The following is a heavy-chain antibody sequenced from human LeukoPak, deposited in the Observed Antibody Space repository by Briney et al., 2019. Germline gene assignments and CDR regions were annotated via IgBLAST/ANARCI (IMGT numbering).Heavy chain of an antibody. V-gene: IGHV3-7*01. CDR2: IKQDGSEK. Sequence: GGSLRLSCAASGFTFSGYWMSWVRQAPGKGLEWVANIKQDGSEKYYVDSVKGRFTISRDNAKNSLYLQMNSLRAEDTAVYYCATYSGYDFDAFDIWGQGTMVTVSS. CDR1: GFTFSGYW. J-gene: IGHJ3*02. CDR3: ATYSGYDFDAFDI. D-gene: IGHD5-12*01.